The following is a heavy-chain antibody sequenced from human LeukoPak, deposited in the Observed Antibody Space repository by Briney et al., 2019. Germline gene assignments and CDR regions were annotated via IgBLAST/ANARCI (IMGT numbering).Heavy chain of an antibody. CDR1: GGSFSGYY. J-gene: IGHJ4*02. D-gene: IGHD3-3*01. Sequence: SETLSLTCAVYGGSFSGYYWSWIRQPPGKGLEWIGEINHSGSTNYNPSLKSRVTISVDTSKNQFSLKLSSVTAADTAVYYCARVGKDYDFWSGYLYYYFDYWGQGTLVTVSS. CDR3: ARVGKDYDFWSGYLYYYFDY. CDR2: INHSGST. V-gene: IGHV4-34*01.